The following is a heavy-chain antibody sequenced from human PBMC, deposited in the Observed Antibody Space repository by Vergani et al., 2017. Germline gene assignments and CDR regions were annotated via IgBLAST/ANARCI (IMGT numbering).Heavy chain of an antibody. Sequence: QAQLVQSGAEVKKPGASVKVSCKTSGYVFSDFGFSWVRQAPGQGLEWMGWISAFTGDTNDAQKFQGRITMTTDRSTSTDYLGLRSLRSEDPAVYYCARDRSFDSWYYYDSSGYWPLSYWGQGTLVTVSS. D-gene: IGHD3-22*01. CDR1: GYVFSDFG. V-gene: IGHV1-18*01. CDR2: ISAFTGDT. CDR3: ARDRSFDSWYYYDSSGYWPLSY. J-gene: IGHJ4*02.